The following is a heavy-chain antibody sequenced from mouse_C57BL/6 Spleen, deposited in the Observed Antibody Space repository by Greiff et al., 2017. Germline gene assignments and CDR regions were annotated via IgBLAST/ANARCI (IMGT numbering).Heavy chain of an antibody. D-gene: IGHD2-4*01. CDR2: INPNNGGT. J-gene: IGHJ2*01. V-gene: IGHV1-26*01. CDR1: GYTFTDYY. Sequence: EVQLQQSGPELVKPGASVKISCKASGYTFTDYYMNWVKQSHGKSLEWIGDINPNNGGTSYNQKFKGKATLTVDKSSSTAYMELRSLTSEDSSVYYCARYDYDVDVDYWGQGTTLTVSS. CDR3: ARYDYDVDVDY.